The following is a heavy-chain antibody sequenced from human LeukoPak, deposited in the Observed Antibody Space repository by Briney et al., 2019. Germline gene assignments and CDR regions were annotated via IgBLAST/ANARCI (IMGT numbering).Heavy chain of an antibody. Sequence: PSETLSLTYTVSNYSISSGYYWGWIRQPPGKGLEWIGSIDHSGSTYYNPSLKSRVTISVDTSKNQFSLKLSSVTAADTAVYYCARTRYYYNSRSYGAPYYFDYWGQGTLVTVSS. CDR3: ARTRYYYNSRSYGAPYYFDY. V-gene: IGHV4-38-2*02. CDR1: NYSISSGYY. D-gene: IGHD3-10*01. J-gene: IGHJ4*02. CDR2: IDHSGST.